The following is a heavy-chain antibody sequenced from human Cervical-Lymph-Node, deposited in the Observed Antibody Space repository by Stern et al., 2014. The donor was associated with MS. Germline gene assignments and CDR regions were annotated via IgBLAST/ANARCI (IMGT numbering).Heavy chain of an antibody. CDR3: ARDYEDTSMLFDH. V-gene: IGHV3-30*03. J-gene: IGHJ4*02. CDR2: ISYDGNHK. Sequence: QVQLVGSGGAVVQPGRSLRLSCAASGFTFSRYGMHWVRQAPGKGIEWVTVISYDGNHKYYAASVKGRFTISRDNSKNTLHLQMNSVTPDDTAIYYCARDYEDTSMLFDHWGQGTLVTVSS. D-gene: IGHD2-8*01. CDR1: GFTFSRYG.